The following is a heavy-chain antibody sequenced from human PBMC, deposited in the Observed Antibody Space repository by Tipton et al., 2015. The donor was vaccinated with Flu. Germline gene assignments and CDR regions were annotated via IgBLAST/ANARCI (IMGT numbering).Heavy chain of an antibody. CDR3: ATTTYYYGSGSSDY. D-gene: IGHD3-10*01. V-gene: IGHV4-38-2*02. Sequence: GLVKPSETLSLTCIVSGYSISSRYYWGWIRQPPGKGLEWIGCVYHGGTTYYNPSLKSRVAISLDTFKNQFSLKLTSVTAADTAVYYCATTTYYYGSGSSDYWGQGTLVTVSS. CDR1: GYSISSRYY. CDR2: VYHGGTT. J-gene: IGHJ4*02.